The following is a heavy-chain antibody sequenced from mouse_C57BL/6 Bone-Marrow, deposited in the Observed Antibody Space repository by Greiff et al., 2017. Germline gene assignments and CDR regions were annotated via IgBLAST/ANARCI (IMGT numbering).Heavy chain of an antibody. D-gene: IGHD2-1*01. CDR3: ARRGCNSYYFDY. Sequence: EVKLEESGPGLVKPSQSLSLTCSVTGYSITSGYYWNWIRQFPGNKLEWMGYISYDGSNNYNPSLKNRISITRDTSKNQFCLKLNSVTTEDTATYYCARRGCNSYYFDYWGQGTTLTVSS. CDR1: GYSITSGYY. J-gene: IGHJ2*01. V-gene: IGHV3-6*01. CDR2: ISYDGSN.